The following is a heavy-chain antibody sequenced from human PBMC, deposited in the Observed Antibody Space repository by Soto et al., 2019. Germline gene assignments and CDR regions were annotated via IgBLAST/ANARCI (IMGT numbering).Heavy chain of an antibody. D-gene: IGHD3-22*01. J-gene: IGHJ4*02. CDR3: ARVQLSYYDSTRDYYFDY. CDR2: IWYDGSNK. Sequence: PGGSLRLSCAASGFTFSSYGMHWVRQAPGKGLEWVAVIWYDGSNKYYADSVKGRFTISRDNSKNTLYLQMNSLRAEDTAVYYCARVQLSYYDSTRDYYFDYWGQGTLVTVSS. V-gene: IGHV3-33*01. CDR1: GFTFSSYG.